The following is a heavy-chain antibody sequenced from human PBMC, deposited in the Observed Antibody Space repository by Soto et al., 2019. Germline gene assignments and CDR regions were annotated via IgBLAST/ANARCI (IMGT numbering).Heavy chain of an antibody. CDR3: ARLEVGLDY. Sequence: QVQLQESGPGLVKPSETLSLTCSVSGGSVSSGSYYWSWIRQSPEKGLEWIGYIYYTGGTKYNPSRARRVTISADTARNHFSLKLTSVTAADTAVYYCARLEVGLDYWGQGVLVTVSS. CDR2: IYYTGGT. J-gene: IGHJ4*02. D-gene: IGHD2-2*01. V-gene: IGHV4-61*03. CDR1: GGSVSSGSYY.